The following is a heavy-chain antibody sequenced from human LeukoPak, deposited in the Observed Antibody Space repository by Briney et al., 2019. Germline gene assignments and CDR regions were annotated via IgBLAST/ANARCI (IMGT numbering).Heavy chain of an antibody. CDR3: ARSIAAAGTFSNYYYYYMDV. D-gene: IGHD6-13*01. Sequence: ASVKVSCKASGYSFTSYGIIWVRQAPGQGLEWMGWISGYNANTDYAQKFQGRVTMTTDTSTSTAYMELRSLRSDDTAVYYCARSIAAAGTFSNYYYYYMDVWGKGTTVTVSS. CDR1: GYSFTSYG. CDR2: ISGYNANT. J-gene: IGHJ6*03. V-gene: IGHV1-18*01.